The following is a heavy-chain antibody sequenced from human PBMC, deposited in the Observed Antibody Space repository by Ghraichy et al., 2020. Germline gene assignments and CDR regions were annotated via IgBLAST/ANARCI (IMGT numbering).Heavy chain of an antibody. CDR2: IIPIFGTA. J-gene: IGHJ6*03. CDR3: ARADAYYYYMDV. V-gene: IGHV1-69*06. CDR1: GGTFSSYA. Sequence: SVKVSCKASGGTFSSYAISWVRQAPGQGLEWMGGIIPIFGTANYAQKFQGRVTITADKSTSTAYMELSSLRSEDTAVYYCARADAYYYYMDVWGKGTTVTVSS.